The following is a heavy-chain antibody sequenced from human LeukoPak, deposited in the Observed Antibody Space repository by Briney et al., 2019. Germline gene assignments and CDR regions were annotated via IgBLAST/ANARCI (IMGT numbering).Heavy chain of an antibody. V-gene: IGHV1-8*03. CDR3: ARTSMVRGGNTEYYFDY. D-gene: IGHD3-10*01. Sequence: ASVKVSGKASGYTFTSYDINWVRQATGQGLEWMGWMNPNSGNTGYAQKFQGRVTITRNTSISTAYMELSSLRSEDTAVYYCARTSMVRGGNTEYYFDYWGQGTLVTVSS. CDR1: GYTFTSYD. J-gene: IGHJ4*02. CDR2: MNPNSGNT.